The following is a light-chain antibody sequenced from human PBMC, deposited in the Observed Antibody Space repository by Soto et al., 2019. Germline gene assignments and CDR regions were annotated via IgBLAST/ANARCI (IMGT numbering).Light chain of an antibody. CDR3: QQYGVSPLMFT. J-gene: IGKJ2*01. Sequence: EIVLVQSPGTLSLSPGERATLSCRASQSVSKNYLAWYQQKPGQAPRLLIYGVSSRATGVPDRFSGSGTGTDLSLTITRLEPEDLAVYYCQQYGVSPLMFTFGQGTKVGVK. V-gene: IGKV3-20*01. CDR1: QSVSKNY. CDR2: GVS.